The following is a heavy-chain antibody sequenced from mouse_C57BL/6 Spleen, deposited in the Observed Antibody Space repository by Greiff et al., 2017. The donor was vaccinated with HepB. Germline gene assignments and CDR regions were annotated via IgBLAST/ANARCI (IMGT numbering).Heavy chain of an antibody. Sequence: EVQVVESGGGLVQPGGSMKLSCVASGFTFSNYWMNWVRQSPEKGLEWVAQIRLKSDNYATHYAESVKGRFTISRDDSKSSVYLQMNNLRAEDTGIYYCTGAYYSNYVPFAYWGQGTLVTVSA. CDR3: TGAYYSNYVPFAY. CDR2: IRLKSDNYAT. D-gene: IGHD2-5*01. V-gene: IGHV6-3*01. J-gene: IGHJ3*01. CDR1: GFTFSNYW.